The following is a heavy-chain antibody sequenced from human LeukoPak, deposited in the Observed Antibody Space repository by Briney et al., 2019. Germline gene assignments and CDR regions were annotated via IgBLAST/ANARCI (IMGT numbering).Heavy chain of an antibody. CDR3: ARDQGWFREGAYYYYMDV. CDR2: ISSSSSYI. V-gene: IGHV3-21*01. D-gene: IGHD3-10*01. CDR1: GLTFSSYS. J-gene: IGHJ6*03. Sequence: GGSLRLSCAASGLTFSSYSMNWVRQAPGKGLEWVSSISSSSSYIYYADSVKGRFTISRDNAKNSLYLQMNSLRAEDTAVYYCARDQGWFREGAYYYYMDVWGKGTTVTVSS.